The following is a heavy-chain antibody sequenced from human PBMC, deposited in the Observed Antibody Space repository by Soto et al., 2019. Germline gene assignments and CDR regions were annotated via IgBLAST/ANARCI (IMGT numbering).Heavy chain of an antibody. CDR2: IIPIFGTA. V-gene: IGHV1-69*01. CDR3: ARDTRARGDWFDP. D-gene: IGHD3-10*01. CDR1: GGRLSIYA. J-gene: IGHJ5*02. Sequence: KVACKASGGRLSIYASRWGSQDPGQGLEWMGGIIPIFGTANYAQKFQGRVTITADESTSTAYMELSSLRFEDTAVYYCARDTRARGDWFDPWGQGTLVTVSS.